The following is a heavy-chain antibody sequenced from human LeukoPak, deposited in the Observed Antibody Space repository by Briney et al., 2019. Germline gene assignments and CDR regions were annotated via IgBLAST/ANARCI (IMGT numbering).Heavy chain of an antibody. D-gene: IGHD2-21*02. J-gene: IGHJ4*02. Sequence: PSETLSLTCSVSGGSIRSSNSFWGWIRQPPGERLEWIATIYYNGNTYYNPSLQSRVTMSVDTSKNQFSLKLSSVTATDTAVYYCARANVVTAIDYWGQGTLVTVSS. V-gene: IGHV4-39*07. CDR3: ARANVVTAIDY. CDR1: GGSIRSSNSF. CDR2: IYYNGNT.